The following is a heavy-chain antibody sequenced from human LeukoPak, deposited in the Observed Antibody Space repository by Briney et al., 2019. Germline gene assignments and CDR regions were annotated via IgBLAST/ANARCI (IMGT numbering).Heavy chain of an antibody. D-gene: IGHD2-15*01. V-gene: IGHV4-30-4*08. CDR2: IYYSGST. CDR1: GGSISSGDYY. CDR3: ASIYCSGGSCYSPFDY. Sequence: SQTLSLTCTVSGGSISSGDYYWSWIRQPPGKGLEWIGYIYYSGSTYYNPSLKSRVTRSVDTSKNQFSLKLSSVTAADTAVYYCASIYCSGGSCYSPFDYWGQGTLVTVSS. J-gene: IGHJ4*02.